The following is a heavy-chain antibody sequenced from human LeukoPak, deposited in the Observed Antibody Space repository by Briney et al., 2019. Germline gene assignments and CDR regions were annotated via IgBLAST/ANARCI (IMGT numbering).Heavy chain of an antibody. J-gene: IGHJ3*02. CDR2: IDTDGSST. Sequence: PGGSLRLSCAASGFTFSSYWMHWVRQAPGKGLVWVSRIDTDGSSTSYADSVKGRFTISRDNAKNTLYLQMSSLRAEDTAVYYCARDGGDDAFDIWGQGTMVTVSS. CDR3: ARDGGDDAFDI. CDR1: GFTFSSYW. D-gene: IGHD3-10*01. V-gene: IGHV3-74*01.